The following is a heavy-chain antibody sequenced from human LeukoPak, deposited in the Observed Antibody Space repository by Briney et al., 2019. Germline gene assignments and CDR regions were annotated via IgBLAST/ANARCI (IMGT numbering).Heavy chain of an antibody. CDR2: IYYSGST. Sequence: SETLSLTCTVSGGSISSYYWSWIRQPPGKGLEWIGYIYYSGSTNYNPSLKSRVTISVDTSKNQFSLKLSSVTAADTAVHYCARGPVRFYSSQFDYWGQGTLVTVSS. CDR3: ARGPVRFYSSQFDY. CDR1: GGSISSYY. D-gene: IGHD6-13*01. V-gene: IGHV4-59*01. J-gene: IGHJ4*02.